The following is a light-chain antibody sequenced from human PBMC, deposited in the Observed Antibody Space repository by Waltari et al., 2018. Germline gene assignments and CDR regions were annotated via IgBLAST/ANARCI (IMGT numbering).Light chain of an antibody. CDR1: QNIRTY. CDR2: DAF. V-gene: IGKV3-15*01. J-gene: IGKJ2*01. CDR3: QHYLNFPHT. Sequence: ILMTQSPATLAVSPGERVTLSCRASQNIRTYLVWYQQKPGQSPRLLIYDAFIRATGIPARFSGSGSGTEFTLTISSLQSEDFAVYYCQHYLNFPHTVGPGTKLEIK.